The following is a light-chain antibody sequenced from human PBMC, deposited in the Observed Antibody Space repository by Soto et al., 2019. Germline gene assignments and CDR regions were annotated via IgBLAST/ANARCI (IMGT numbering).Light chain of an antibody. J-gene: IGKJ5*01. V-gene: IGKV3-11*01. Sequence: EIVLTQSPATLSLSPGERATLSCRASQSVNSYLAWYQQKPGQAPRLLIYDASNRATGIPARFSGSGSGTDFTITISSLEPKDFAVYYCQQGGTFGQGTRLEIK. CDR1: QSVNSY. CDR2: DAS. CDR3: QQGGT.